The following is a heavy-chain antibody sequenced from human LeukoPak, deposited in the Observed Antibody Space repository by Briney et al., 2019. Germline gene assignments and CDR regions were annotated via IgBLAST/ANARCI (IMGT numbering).Heavy chain of an antibody. Sequence: GGSLRLSCAASGFTFSSYAMHWVRQAPGKGLEWVAVISYDGSNKYYAQSVKGRFTISRDNSKNTLFLQMNSLRAEDTAVYYCARDYYDSSGYYPPDYWGQGTLVTVSS. CDR1: GFTFSSYA. D-gene: IGHD3-22*01. V-gene: IGHV3-30*01. CDR2: ISYDGSNK. J-gene: IGHJ4*02. CDR3: ARDYYDSSGYYPPDY.